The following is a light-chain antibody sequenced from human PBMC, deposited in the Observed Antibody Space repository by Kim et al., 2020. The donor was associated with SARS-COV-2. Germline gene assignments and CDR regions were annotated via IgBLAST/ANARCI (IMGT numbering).Light chain of an antibody. CDR3: QQYYSNSPVT. V-gene: IGKV4-1*01. CDR1: RSVLYSSDKKNY. CDR2: WAS. J-gene: IGKJ5*01. Sequence: SINCKSSRSVLYSSDKKNYLALYQQKPGQPPKLLISWASTRESGVPDRFSGSGSGTDFTLTISSLQTEDVALYYCQQYYSNSPVTFGQGTRLEIK.